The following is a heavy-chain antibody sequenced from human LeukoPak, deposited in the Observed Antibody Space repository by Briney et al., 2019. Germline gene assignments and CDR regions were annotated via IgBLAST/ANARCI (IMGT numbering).Heavy chain of an antibody. V-gene: IGHV3-48*03. CDR3: ARVRTTPKVVGAIWNYYFYMDV. J-gene: IGHJ6*03. Sequence: PGGSLRLSCAASGFIFSTYDMNWVRQAPGKGLEWVSYIRSGGSTIYYADSVKGRFTISRDNAKNSLYLQMNSLRAEDTAVYFCARVRTTPKVVGAIWNYYFYMDVWGKGSTVTVSS. D-gene: IGHD2-15*01. CDR2: IRSGGSTI. CDR1: GFIFSTYD.